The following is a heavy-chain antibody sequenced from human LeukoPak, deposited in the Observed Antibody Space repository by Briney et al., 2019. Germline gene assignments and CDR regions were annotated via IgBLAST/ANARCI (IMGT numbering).Heavy chain of an antibody. J-gene: IGHJ4*02. CDR3: ARDRDSSSSFDY. D-gene: IGHD6-6*01. CDR2: IKQDGSEK. Sequence: GGSPRLSCAASGFTFSSYWMSWARQAPGKGLEWVANIKQDGSEKYYVDSVKGRFTISRDNAKNSLYLQMNSLRAEDTAVYYCARDRDSSSSFDYWGQGTLVTVSS. V-gene: IGHV3-7*05. CDR1: GFTFSSYW.